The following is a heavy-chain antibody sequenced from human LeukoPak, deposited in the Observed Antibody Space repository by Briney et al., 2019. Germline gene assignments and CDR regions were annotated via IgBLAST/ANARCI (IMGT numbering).Heavy chain of an antibody. Sequence: GGSLRLSSAASGFTVSSNYMSWVRQAPGKGLEWVSVIYSGGSTYYADSVKGRFTISRDTSKNTLYLQMNSLRAEDTAVYYCASISLGSGSYVYYYYGMDVWGQGTTVTVSS. CDR3: ASISLGSGSYVYYYYGMDV. V-gene: IGHV3-53*01. CDR1: GFTVSSNY. CDR2: IYSGGST. J-gene: IGHJ6*02. D-gene: IGHD3-10*01.